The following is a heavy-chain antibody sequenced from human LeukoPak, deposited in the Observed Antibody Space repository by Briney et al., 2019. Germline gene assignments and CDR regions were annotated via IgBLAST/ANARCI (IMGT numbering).Heavy chain of an antibody. CDR1: GGSISSYY. J-gene: IGHJ4*02. CDR2: IYYSGST. CDR3: ARDQTYSSSSYFDY. Sequence: PSETLSLTCTVSGGSISSYYWSWIRQPPGKGLEWIGYIYYSGSTNYNPSLKSRVTTSVDTSKNQFSLKLSSVTAADTAVYYCARDQTYSSSSYFDYWGQGTLVTVSS. V-gene: IGHV4-59*01. D-gene: IGHD6-6*01.